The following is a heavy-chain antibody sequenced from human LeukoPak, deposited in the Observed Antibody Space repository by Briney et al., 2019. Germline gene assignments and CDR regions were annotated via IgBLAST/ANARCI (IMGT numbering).Heavy chain of an antibody. CDR1: GGSISSYY. J-gene: IGHJ4*02. V-gene: IGHV4-59*12. D-gene: IGHD2-8*01. Sequence: SETLSLTCTVSGGSISSYYWNWIRQSPGKGLEWVGYIYYSGSTNYNPSLKSRVTISVDTSKNQFSLKLSSVTAADTAVYYCARAGLLMVYASLDYWGQGTLVTVSS. CDR2: IYYSGST. CDR3: ARAGLLMVYASLDY.